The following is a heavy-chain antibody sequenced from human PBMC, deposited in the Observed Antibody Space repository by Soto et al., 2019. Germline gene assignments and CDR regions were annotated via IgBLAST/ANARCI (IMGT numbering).Heavy chain of an antibody. V-gene: IGHV4-39*01. Sequence: SETLSLTCTVSGGSISSSSYYWGWIRQPPGKGLEWIGSIYYSGSTYYNPSLKSRVTISVDTSKNQFSLKLSSVTAADTAVYYCARLILRFCWFDPWGQGTLVTVSS. CDR1: GGSISSSSYY. CDR2: IYYSGST. D-gene: IGHD3-10*01. CDR3: ARLILRFCWFDP. J-gene: IGHJ5*02.